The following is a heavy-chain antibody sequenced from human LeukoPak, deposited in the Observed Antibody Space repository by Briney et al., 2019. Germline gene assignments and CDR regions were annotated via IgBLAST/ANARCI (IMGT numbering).Heavy chain of an antibody. V-gene: IGHV3-21*01. Sequence: GGSLRLSCAASGFTFSSYSMNWVRQAPGKGLEWVSSISSSSSYIYYADSVKGRFTISRDNAKNSLYLQMNSLRAEDTAVYYCARVRQWLDYYYGMDVWGKGTTVTASS. CDR1: GFTFSSYS. D-gene: IGHD6-19*01. J-gene: IGHJ6*04. CDR3: ARVRQWLDYYYGMDV. CDR2: ISSSSSYI.